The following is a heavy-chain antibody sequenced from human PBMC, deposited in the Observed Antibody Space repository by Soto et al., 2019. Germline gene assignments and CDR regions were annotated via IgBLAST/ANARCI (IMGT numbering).Heavy chain of an antibody. J-gene: IGHJ3*02. D-gene: IGHD6-6*01. CDR1: GFSLSTSGEG. CDR2: ISWDDDK. Sequence: SGPTLVNPTQTLTLTCSLSGFSLSTSGEGVGWIRQPPGKALEWLALISWDDDKRYSPSLKTRLTITKDTSKNQVVLRMTNMDPVDTATYYCAHRPPSIVARGPFDIWGQGTMVTVSS. V-gene: IGHV2-5*02. CDR3: AHRPPSIVARGPFDI.